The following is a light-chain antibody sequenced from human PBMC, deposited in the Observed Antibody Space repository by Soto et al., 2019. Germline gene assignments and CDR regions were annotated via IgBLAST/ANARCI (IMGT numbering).Light chain of an antibody. CDR3: AAWDDSLKGVV. CDR1: SSNIGRNT. Sequence: QSVLTQPPSASGTPGQRVTISCSGSSSNIGRNTVNWYQQLPGTAPKLLMYNINQRPSGVPDRFSGSKSGTSASLAISGLQSEDEADYYCAAWDDSLKGVVFGGGTKLTVL. J-gene: IGLJ3*02. V-gene: IGLV1-44*01. CDR2: NIN.